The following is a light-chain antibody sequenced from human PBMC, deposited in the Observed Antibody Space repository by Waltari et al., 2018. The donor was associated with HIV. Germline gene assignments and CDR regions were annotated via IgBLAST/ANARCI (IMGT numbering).Light chain of an antibody. J-gene: IGLJ3*02. V-gene: IGLV2-14*01. CDR2: YAN. Sequence: QSALTQPASVSGSPGQSITIPCIGTDRAIAIHNSISLYHHPPDRDPRLVIFYANSRPSGIPFRVSGAKSGKTASLTISGLQADDEGVYYCSSYARGGSLLFGGGTTVTVL. CDR3: SSYARGGSLL. CDR1: DRAIAIHNS.